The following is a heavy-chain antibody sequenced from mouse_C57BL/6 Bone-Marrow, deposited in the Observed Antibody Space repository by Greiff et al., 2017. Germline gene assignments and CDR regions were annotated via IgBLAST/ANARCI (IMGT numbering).Heavy chain of an antibody. V-gene: IGHV5-12*01. CDR3: ARHYYYGSSYRYFDV. D-gene: IGHD1-1*01. Sequence: EVMLVESGGGLVQPGGSLKLSCAASGFTFSDYYMYWVRQTPEKRLEWVAYISNGGGSTYYPDTVKGRFTISRDNAKNTLYLQMSRLKSEDTAMYYCARHYYYGSSYRYFDVWGTGTTVTVSS. CDR2: ISNGGGST. CDR1: GFTFSDYY. J-gene: IGHJ1*03.